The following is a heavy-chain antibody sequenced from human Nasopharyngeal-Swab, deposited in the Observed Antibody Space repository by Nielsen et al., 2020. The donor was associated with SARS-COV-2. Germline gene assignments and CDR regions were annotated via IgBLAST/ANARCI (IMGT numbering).Heavy chain of an antibody. Sequence: GESLKISCAASGFTFSSYGMHWVRQAPGKGLEWVAVIWYDGSNKYYTNPVKGRFTISRDNSKNTLYLQMNSLRAEDTAVYYCARDPVYSVRRNEGTGGYFDYWGQGTLVTVSS. CDR2: IWYDGSNK. V-gene: IGHV3-33*01. D-gene: IGHD1-1*01. J-gene: IGHJ4*02. CDR3: ARDPVYSVRRNEGTGGYFDY. CDR1: GFTFSSYG.